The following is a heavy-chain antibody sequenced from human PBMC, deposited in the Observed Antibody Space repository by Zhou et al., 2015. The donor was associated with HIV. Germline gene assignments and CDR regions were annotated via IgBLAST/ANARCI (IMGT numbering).Heavy chain of an antibody. V-gene: IGHV1-46*02. CDR1: GFPFNNFY. Sequence: QVLLDQSGPEMKKPGASVRISCKTSGFPFNNFYLHWVRQAPGQGLQWMGLIKPPGGSTFYAQRFQGRVTLTSDTSANTVSMEFNSLTFDDTAVYFCAREAVGATAWLDIWGQGTLVTVSS. CDR3: AREAVGATAWLDI. D-gene: IGHD1-26*01. J-gene: IGHJ4*02. CDR2: IKPPGGST.